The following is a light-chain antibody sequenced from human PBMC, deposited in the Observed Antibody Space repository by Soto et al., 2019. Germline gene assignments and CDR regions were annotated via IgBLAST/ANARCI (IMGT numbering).Light chain of an antibody. J-gene: IGLJ3*02. CDR3: SSFTSSSTGV. CDR1: SSDIGAYDY. Sequence: QSALTQPASVSGSPGQSIAISCTGTSSDIGAYDYVSWYQQHPGKPPKLMIYEVSNRPSGVSNRFSGSKSGNTASLTISGLQAEDEADYYCSSFTSSSTGVFGGGTKLTVL. CDR2: EVS. V-gene: IGLV2-14*01.